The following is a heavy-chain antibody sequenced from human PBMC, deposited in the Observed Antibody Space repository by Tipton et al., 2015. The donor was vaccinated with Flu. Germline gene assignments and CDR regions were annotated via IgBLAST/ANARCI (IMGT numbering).Heavy chain of an antibody. Sequence: QLVQSGVEVKEPGASVKVSCKASGYTFTSFGITWVRQAPGQGLEWMGWISGYNGDTNYAEKLQGRVTMTTDASTHTAYMELRSLKSDDTAMYYCARDRGSYNIHLEYHYYYGMDVWGQGTTVTVSS. J-gene: IGHJ6*02. CDR1: GYTFTSFG. V-gene: IGHV1-18*01. CDR2: ISGYNGDT. CDR3: ARDRGSYNIHLEYHYYYGMDV. D-gene: IGHD1-26*01.